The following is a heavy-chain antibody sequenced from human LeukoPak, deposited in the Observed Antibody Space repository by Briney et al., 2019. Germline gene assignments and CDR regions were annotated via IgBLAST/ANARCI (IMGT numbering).Heavy chain of an antibody. D-gene: IGHD3-22*01. Sequence: SVKVSCKASGGTFSSYAISWVRQAPGQGLEWMGGIIPIFGTANYAQKFQGRVTMTRDMSTSTVYMELSSLRSEDTAVYYCASTYDSSGCLDYWGQGTLVTVSS. J-gene: IGHJ4*02. CDR1: GGTFSSYA. CDR3: ASTYDSSGCLDY. CDR2: IIPIFGTA. V-gene: IGHV1-69*05.